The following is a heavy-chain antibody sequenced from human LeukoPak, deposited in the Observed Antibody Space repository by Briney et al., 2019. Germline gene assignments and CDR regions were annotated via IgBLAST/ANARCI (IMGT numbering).Heavy chain of an antibody. CDR2: INKSESS. CDR1: GGSLSAYY. Sequence: SETLSLTCAVYGGSLSAYYWSWIRQSPGKGLEWIGEINKSESSNYNPSLKSRVTISVDTSKNQVSLQLSSVTAADTAVYYCARGRYRNWERYYYMDVWGKGATVTVSS. V-gene: IGHV4-34*01. CDR3: ARGRYRNWERYYYMDV. J-gene: IGHJ6*03. D-gene: IGHD4-11*01.